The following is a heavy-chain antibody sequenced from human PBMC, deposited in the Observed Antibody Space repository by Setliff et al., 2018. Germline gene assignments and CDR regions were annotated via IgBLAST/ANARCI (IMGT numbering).Heavy chain of an antibody. CDR3: ARTMYSSSRYGAFDI. D-gene: IGHD6-13*01. V-gene: IGHV4-59*01. CDR2: IHYSGSP. J-gene: IGHJ3*02. Sequence: SETLSLTCTVSGGSISSYYWNWIRQPPGKGLEWIGYIHYSGSPNYHPSLKSRVSTSVDTSQNQISLKLSSVTAADTAVYYCARTMYSSSRYGAFDIWGQGTMVTVSS. CDR1: GGSISSYY.